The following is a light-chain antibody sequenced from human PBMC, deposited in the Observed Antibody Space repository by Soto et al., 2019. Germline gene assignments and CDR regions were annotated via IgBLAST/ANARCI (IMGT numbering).Light chain of an antibody. CDR3: MQGSHWPWT. J-gene: IGKJ1*01. CDR1: QSLLHSDGNTY. V-gene: IGKV2-30*02. CDR2: KVS. Sequence: VVLTQSPLSQPVTLGQPASISRRSGQSLLHSDGNTYLSWFQQRPGHSPRRLIYKVSDRDSGVPDRFSGSGSGTDFTLKISRVEAEDIGVYCMQGSHWPWTFGQGTKMEIK.